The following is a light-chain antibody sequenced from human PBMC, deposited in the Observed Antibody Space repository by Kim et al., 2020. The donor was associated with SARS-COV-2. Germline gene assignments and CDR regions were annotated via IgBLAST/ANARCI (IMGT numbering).Light chain of an antibody. J-gene: IGKJ4*01. CDR1: QSVNSN. Sequence: VYPGERATIACRASQSVNSNLVWYQQQPGQPPRLLIYDASTRATGIPARFSGSGSGTEFTLTISSLQSEDFAVYYCQQYNNWRLTFGGGTKVDIK. CDR2: DAS. CDR3: QQYNNWRLT. V-gene: IGKV3-15*01.